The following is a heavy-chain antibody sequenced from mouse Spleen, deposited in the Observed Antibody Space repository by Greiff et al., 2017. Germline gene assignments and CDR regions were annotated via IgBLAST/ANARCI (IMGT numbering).Heavy chain of an antibody. CDR2: IDPSDSYT. J-gene: IGHJ3*01. V-gene: IGHV1-50*01. CDR3: ARGGTGKTGAWFAY. Sequence: VQLQQSGAELVKPGASVKLSCKASGYTFTSYWMQWVKQRPGQGLEWIGEIDPSDSYTNYNQKFKGKATLTVDTSSSTAYMQLSSLTSEDSAVYYCARGGTGKTGAWFAYWGQGTLVTVSA. CDR1: GYTFTSYW. D-gene: IGHD2-1*01.